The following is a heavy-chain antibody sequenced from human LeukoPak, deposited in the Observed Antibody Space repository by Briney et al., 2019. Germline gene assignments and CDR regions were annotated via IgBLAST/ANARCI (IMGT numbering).Heavy chain of an antibody. CDR3: AKDPYCGSTSCYTVPD. V-gene: IGHV3-23*01. D-gene: IGHD2-2*02. Sequence: GGSLRLSCAASGFTFSSYAMSWVRQAPGKGLEWVSAISGNGGSTYYADSVKGRFTISRDNSKNTLYLQMNSLRAEDTAVYYCAKDPYCGSTSCYTVPDWGQGTLVTVSS. CDR1: GFTFSSYA. CDR2: ISGNGGST. J-gene: IGHJ4*02.